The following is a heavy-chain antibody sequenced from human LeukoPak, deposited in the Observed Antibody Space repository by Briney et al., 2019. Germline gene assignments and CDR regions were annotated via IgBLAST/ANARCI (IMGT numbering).Heavy chain of an antibody. V-gene: IGHV3-21*01. CDR1: GFTFNTYT. CDR3: ARDAGMDYGDSFDY. Sequence: GGSLRLSCVASGFTFNTYTMTWVRQAPGKGLEWVSSIRSGSSYMYYTDSLKGRFTISRDNAKNSLYLQMNSLTGEDTAVYYCARDAGMDYGDSFDYWGQGTLVIVSS. D-gene: IGHD4-17*01. J-gene: IGHJ4*02. CDR2: IRSGSSYM.